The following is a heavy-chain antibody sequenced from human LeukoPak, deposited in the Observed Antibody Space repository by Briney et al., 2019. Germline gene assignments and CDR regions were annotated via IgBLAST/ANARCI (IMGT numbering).Heavy chain of an antibody. V-gene: IGHV1-69*02. CDR3: ARAYDSSGYYYDPGAFDI. Sequence: SVKVSCKASGGTFSSYTISWVRQAPGQGLEWMGRIIPILGIANYAQKFQGRVTITADKSTSTAYMELSSLRSEDTAVYYCARAYDSSGYYYDPGAFDIWGQGTMVTVST. D-gene: IGHD3-22*01. CDR2: IIPILGIA. CDR1: GGTFSSYT. J-gene: IGHJ3*02.